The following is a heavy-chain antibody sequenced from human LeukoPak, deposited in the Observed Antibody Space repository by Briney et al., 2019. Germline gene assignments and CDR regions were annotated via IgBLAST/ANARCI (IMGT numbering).Heavy chain of an antibody. Sequence: SQTLSLTCTVSGGSISSGSYYWSCIRQPAGKGLEWIGRIYTSGSTNYNPSLKSRVTISVDTSKNQFSLKLSSVTAADTAVYYCARDHSSSHAFDIWGQGTMVTVSS. V-gene: IGHV4-61*02. J-gene: IGHJ3*02. D-gene: IGHD6-6*01. CDR2: IYTSGST. CDR3: ARDHSSSHAFDI. CDR1: GGSISSGSYY.